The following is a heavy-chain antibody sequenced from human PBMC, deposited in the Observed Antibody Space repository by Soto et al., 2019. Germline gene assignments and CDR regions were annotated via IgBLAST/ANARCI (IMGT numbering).Heavy chain of an antibody. CDR3: AKRAGVGNFDS. CDR1: GFTFSSYA. J-gene: IGHJ4*02. Sequence: EVQLLESGGGLVQPGGSLRLSCAASGFTFSSYAMSWVRQAPGKGLEWVSFIDGSGGSTYYADSVKGRFTISRDNSKNPLYLQMNSLRAEDTAIYYCAKRAGVGNFDSWGQGTLVTVSS. CDR2: IDGSGGST. D-gene: IGHD3-10*01. V-gene: IGHV3-23*01.